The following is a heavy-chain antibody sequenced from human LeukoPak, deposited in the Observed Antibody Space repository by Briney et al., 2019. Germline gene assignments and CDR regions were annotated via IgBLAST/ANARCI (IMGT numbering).Heavy chain of an antibody. CDR3: TGFETSGPDAFDI. CDR2: IKTKTDGVTT. Sequence: GGSLRLSCAASGFTFSKAWMGWVRQAPGKGLEWVGRIKTKTDGVTTDYAAPVKGRFTISRDDSKNPLYLQMNSLKTEDTAVYFCTGFETSGPDAFDIWGRGTMVTVSS. CDR1: GFTFSKAW. V-gene: IGHV3-15*01. D-gene: IGHD5-12*01. J-gene: IGHJ3*02.